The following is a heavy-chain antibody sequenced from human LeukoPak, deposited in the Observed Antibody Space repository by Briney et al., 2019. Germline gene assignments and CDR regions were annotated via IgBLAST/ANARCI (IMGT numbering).Heavy chain of an antibody. CDR2: INPNSGGT. CDR3: AREANDSSGYYPKHDAFDI. Sequence: GASVKVSCKASGYTFTVYYMHWVRQAPGQGLEWMGWINPNSGGTNYAQKFQGRVTMTRDTSISTAYMELSRMRSDDTAVYYCAREANDSSGYYPKHDAFDIWGQGTMVTVSS. D-gene: IGHD3-22*01. CDR1: GYTFTVYY. V-gene: IGHV1-2*02. J-gene: IGHJ3*02.